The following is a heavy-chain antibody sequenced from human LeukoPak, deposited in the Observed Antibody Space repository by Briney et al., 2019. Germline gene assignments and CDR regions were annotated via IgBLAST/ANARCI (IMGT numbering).Heavy chain of an antibody. V-gene: IGHV3-30*02. CDR2: IRYDGSNK. J-gene: IGHJ5*02. CDR3: AKDPALYCSSTSCYGNWFAP. Sequence: GGSLRLSCAASGFTFSSYGMHWVRQAPGKGLEWVAFIRYDGSNKYYADSVKGRFTISRDNSKNTLYLQMNSLRAEDTAVYYCAKDPALYCSSTSCYGNWFAPWGQGTLVTVSS. CDR1: GFTFSSYG. D-gene: IGHD2-2*01.